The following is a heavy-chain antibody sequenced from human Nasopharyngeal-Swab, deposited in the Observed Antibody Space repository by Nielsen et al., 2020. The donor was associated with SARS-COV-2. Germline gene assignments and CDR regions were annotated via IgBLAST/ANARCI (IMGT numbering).Heavy chain of an antibody. V-gene: IGHV4-59*08. CDR2: IYYSGST. CDR1: GGSFNGYY. CDR3: ARLVLGYCSSTSCYTGLKFDP. D-gene: IGHD2-2*02. Sequence: GSLRLSCSVSGGSFNGYYWSWIRQPPGKGLEWIGYIYYSGSTNYNPSLKSRVTISVDTSKNQFSLKLSSVTAADTAVYYCARLVLGYCSSTSCYTGLKFDPWGQGTLVTVSS. J-gene: IGHJ5*02.